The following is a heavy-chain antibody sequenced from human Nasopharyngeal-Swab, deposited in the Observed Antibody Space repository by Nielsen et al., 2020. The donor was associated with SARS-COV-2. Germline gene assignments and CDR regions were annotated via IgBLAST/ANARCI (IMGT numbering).Heavy chain of an antibody. CDR2: IKSKTDGGTT. Sequence: GESLKISCAASGFTLSNAWMSWVRQAPGKGLEWVGRIKSKTDGGTTDYAAPVKGRFTISRDDSKNTLYLRMNSLKTEDTAVYYCTTRGVVYCGGDCYSPGAFDIWGQGTMVTVSS. CDR3: TTRGVVYCGGDCYSPGAFDI. V-gene: IGHV3-15*01. CDR1: GFTLSNAW. D-gene: IGHD2-21*02. J-gene: IGHJ3*02.